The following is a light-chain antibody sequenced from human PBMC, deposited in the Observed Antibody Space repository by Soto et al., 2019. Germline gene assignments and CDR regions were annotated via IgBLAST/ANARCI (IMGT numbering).Light chain of an antibody. Sequence: EIVMTQSPATLSVSQGERATLSCRASESVSSNLAWYQQKPGQAPRLLIYCASTRATDIPARFSGSGSGTEVTLTISSLQSEDFAVYYCQQYNKSPLTFGGGTKVEIK. CDR2: CAS. CDR3: QQYNKSPLT. V-gene: IGKV3-15*01. CDR1: ESVSSN. J-gene: IGKJ4*01.